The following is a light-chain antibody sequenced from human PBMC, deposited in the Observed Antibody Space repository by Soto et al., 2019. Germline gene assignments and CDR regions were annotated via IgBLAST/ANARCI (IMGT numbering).Light chain of an antibody. CDR1: QGISNY. CDR3: EKYNSAPFT. V-gene: IGKV1-27*01. CDR2: AAS. Sequence: DIQMTQSPSSLSASVGDRVTITCRASQGISNYLAWYQQKPGKVPKLLIYAASTLQSGLPSRFSGSGSGTDFTISISSLQPEDVATYYCEKYNSAPFTFGPGTIVVIK. J-gene: IGKJ3*01.